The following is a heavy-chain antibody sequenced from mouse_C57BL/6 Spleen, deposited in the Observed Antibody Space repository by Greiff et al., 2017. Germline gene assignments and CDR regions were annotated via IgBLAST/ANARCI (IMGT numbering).Heavy chain of an antibody. CDR2: ITYDGSST. D-gene: IGHD1-1*01. CDR3: ARDNYYDGSSSGLLDY. CDR1: GFTFSDYY. Sequence: EVQLVESEGGLVQPGSSMKLSCTASGFTFSDYYMAWVRQVPDKGLEWVANITYDGSSTYYLDSLKSRFIISRDNAKNILYLQMSSLKSEDTATYYCARDNYYDGSSSGLLDYWGQGTTLTVSS. V-gene: IGHV5-16*01. J-gene: IGHJ2*01.